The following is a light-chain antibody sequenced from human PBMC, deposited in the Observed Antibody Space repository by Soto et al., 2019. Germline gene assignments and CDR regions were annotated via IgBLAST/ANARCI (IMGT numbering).Light chain of an antibody. CDR1: QGVLYSANNENY. V-gene: IGKV4-1*01. CDR3: QQYYTTPWA. CDR2: WAA. Sequence: DLVMTPSPSALAVSLGERATINCKSSQGVLYSANNENYVAWYQQKPGQPPRLLIYWAATRESGVPDRFSGSGSRTDFTLTISSLQAEDVAVYYCQQYYTTPWAFGQGTK. J-gene: IGKJ1*01.